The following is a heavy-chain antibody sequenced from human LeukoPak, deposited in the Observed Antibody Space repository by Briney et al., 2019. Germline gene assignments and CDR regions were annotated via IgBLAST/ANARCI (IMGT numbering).Heavy chain of an antibody. CDR2: ISAYNGNT. CDR3: ARDQQQLASPFDY. D-gene: IGHD6-13*01. J-gene: IGHJ4*02. V-gene: IGHV1-18*01. CDR1: GYSFTSYG. Sequence: EASVTLSCKASGYSFTSYGICWVRQAPGQGLEWMGWISAYNGNTNYAQKLQGRITMTTDTSTSTAYRELRSLRSDDTAVYYWARDQQQLASPFDYWGQGTLVTVSS.